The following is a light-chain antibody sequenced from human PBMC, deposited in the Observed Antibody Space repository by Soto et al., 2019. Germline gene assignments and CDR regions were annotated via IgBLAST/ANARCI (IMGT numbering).Light chain of an antibody. Sequence: DIQMTQSPSSLSASVGDRVTITCRAGQSISFYLNWYQQKPGKAPKLLIYAASSLQSGVPSRFSGSGPGTDFTLTISSLQPEECATYSCQQSYSTLHTFGGGTKVEIK. J-gene: IGKJ4*01. CDR1: QSISFY. CDR2: AAS. CDR3: QQSYSTLHT. V-gene: IGKV1-39*01.